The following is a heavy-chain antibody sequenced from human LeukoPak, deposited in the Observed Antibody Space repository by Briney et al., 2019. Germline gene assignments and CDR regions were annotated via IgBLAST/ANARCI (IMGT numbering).Heavy chain of an antibody. Sequence: SVKVSCKASGGTFSSYAISLVRQAPGQGLEWMGRIIPIFGTANYAQKFQGRVTITTDESTSTAYMELSSLRSEDTAVYYCARDQYYDSSGYSNWFDPWGQGTLVTVSS. CDR2: IIPIFGTA. V-gene: IGHV1-69*05. CDR3: ARDQYYDSSGYSNWFDP. CDR1: GGTFSSYA. D-gene: IGHD3-22*01. J-gene: IGHJ5*02.